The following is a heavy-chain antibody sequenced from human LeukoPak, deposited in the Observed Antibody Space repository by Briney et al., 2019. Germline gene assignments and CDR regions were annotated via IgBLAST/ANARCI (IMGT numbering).Heavy chain of an antibody. Sequence: GGSLRLSCAASGFTFSSYAMSWVRQAPGKGLEWVSSISSSGANTYYADSVKGRFTISRDNSKKTLYLQMSSLRVEDTAVYYCAKRDRPCSGDCSAPYYFDYWGQGTLVTVSS. CDR3: AKRDRPCSGDCSAPYYFDY. V-gene: IGHV3-23*01. CDR1: GFTFSSYA. CDR2: ISSSGANT. D-gene: IGHD2-21*02. J-gene: IGHJ4*02.